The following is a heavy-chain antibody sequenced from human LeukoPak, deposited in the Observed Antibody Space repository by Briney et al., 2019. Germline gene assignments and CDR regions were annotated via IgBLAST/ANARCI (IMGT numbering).Heavy chain of an antibody. CDR1: GFTFSSYA. CDR2: ISGSGGST. CDR3: AKEGLAYYDSSGYEN. Sequence: PGGSLRLSCAASGFTFSSYAMSWVRQAPGKGLEWVSAISGSGGSTYYADSVKGRFTISRDNSKSTLYLQMNSLRAEDTAVYCCAKEGLAYYDSSGYENWGQGTLVTVSS. D-gene: IGHD3-22*01. V-gene: IGHV3-23*01. J-gene: IGHJ4*02.